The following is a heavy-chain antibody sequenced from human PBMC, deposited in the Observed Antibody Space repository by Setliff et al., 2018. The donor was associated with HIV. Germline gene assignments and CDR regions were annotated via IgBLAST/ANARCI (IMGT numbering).Heavy chain of an antibody. CDR3: ARDVSWRVRTYIDY. Sequence: GGSLRLSCGASGFTVSSNEMSWVRQAPGKGLGWVSSISSSSRSKYYADSVKGRFTISRDNAKNSLYLQMNSLTAEDTAVYYCARDVSWRVRTYIDYWGQGALVTVSS. J-gene: IGHJ4*02. D-gene: IGHD3-3*01. CDR2: ISSSSRSK. V-gene: IGHV3-21*01. CDR1: GFTVSSNE.